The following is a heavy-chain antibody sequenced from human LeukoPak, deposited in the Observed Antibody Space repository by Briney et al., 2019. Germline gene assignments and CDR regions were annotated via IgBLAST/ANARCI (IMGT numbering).Heavy chain of an antibody. D-gene: IGHD5-18*01. CDR1: GFTFSSYW. V-gene: IGHV3-7*01. J-gene: IGHJ5*02. CDR3: ARDSVGYSYGTNWFDP. Sequence: GGSLRLSCAASGFTFSSYWMSWVRQAPGKGLGWVANIKQDGSEKYYVDSVKGRFTISRDNAKNSLYLQMNSLRAEDTAVYYCARDSVGYSYGTNWFDPWGQGTLVTVSS. CDR2: IKQDGSEK.